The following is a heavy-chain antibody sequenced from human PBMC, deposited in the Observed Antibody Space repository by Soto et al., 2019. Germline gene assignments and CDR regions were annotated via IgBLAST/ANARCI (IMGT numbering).Heavy chain of an antibody. Sequence: ASVKVSCKASGYTFTSYDINWVRQATGQGLEWMGWMNPNSGSTSYAQKFQGRVTMTRNTSISTAYMELSRLRSDDTAVYYCAREGYDFWSGYSVVFGNWFDPWGQGTLVTVSS. J-gene: IGHJ5*02. V-gene: IGHV1-8*01. D-gene: IGHD3-3*01. CDR1: GYTFTSYD. CDR2: MNPNSGST. CDR3: AREGYDFWSGYSVVFGNWFDP.